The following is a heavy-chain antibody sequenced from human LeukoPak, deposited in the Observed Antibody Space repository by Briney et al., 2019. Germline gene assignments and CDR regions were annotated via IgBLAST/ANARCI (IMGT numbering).Heavy chain of an antibody. Sequence: GGSLRLSCAASGFTFGSYAMYWVRQAPGKGLEWVSDISGSGGSTFYADSVKGWFTISRDNSENMVYLQMNSLRADDTAVYYCAKDTRYCRSTSCYTVGGGFDYWGQGTLVTVSS. CDR3: AKDTRYCRSTSCYTVGGGFDY. CDR2: ISGSGGST. V-gene: IGHV3-23*01. D-gene: IGHD2-2*02. J-gene: IGHJ4*02. CDR1: GFTFGSYA.